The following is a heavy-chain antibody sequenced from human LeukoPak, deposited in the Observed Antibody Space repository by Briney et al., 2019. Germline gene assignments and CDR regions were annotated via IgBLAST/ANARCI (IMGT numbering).Heavy chain of an antibody. J-gene: IGHJ4*02. CDR1: GFTFSNYW. V-gene: IGHV3-74*03. D-gene: IGHD4-17*01. Sequence: SGGSLRLSCAASGFTFSNYWMHWVRQAPGKGLVWVSRSDSHGSSTKYADSLKGRFTISRDNAKNTLYLQMNSLRAEDTAVYFCARASTTVPNLLDNWGQGTLVTVSS. CDR3: ARASTTVPNLLDN. CDR2: SDSHGSST.